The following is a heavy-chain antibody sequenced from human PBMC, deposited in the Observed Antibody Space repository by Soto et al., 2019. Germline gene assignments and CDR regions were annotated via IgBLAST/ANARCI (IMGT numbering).Heavy chain of an antibody. CDR2: ISAYNGNT. CDR1: GYTFTSYG. Sequence: ASVKVSCKASGYTFTSYGISWVRQAPGQGLEWMGWISAYNGNTNYAQKLQGRVTMTTDTSTSTAYMELRSLRFDDTAAYYCARESREYYDILTGYYYYYGMDVWG. V-gene: IGHV1-18*01. J-gene: IGHJ6*02. CDR3: ARESREYYDILTGYYYYYGMDV. D-gene: IGHD3-9*01.